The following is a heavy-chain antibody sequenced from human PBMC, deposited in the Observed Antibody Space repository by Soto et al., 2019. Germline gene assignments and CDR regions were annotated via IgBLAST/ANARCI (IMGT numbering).Heavy chain of an antibody. D-gene: IGHD4-17*01. J-gene: IGHJ4*02. CDR3: ARVFSYGDYPPDY. CDR1: GFTFSSYA. CDR2: ISGSGGST. V-gene: IGHV3-23*01. Sequence: PGGSLRLSCAASGFTFSSYAMSWVRQAPGKGLEWASAISGSGGSTYYADSVKGRFTISRDNSKNTLYLQMNSLRAEDTAVYYCARVFSYGDYPPDYWGQGTLVTVSS.